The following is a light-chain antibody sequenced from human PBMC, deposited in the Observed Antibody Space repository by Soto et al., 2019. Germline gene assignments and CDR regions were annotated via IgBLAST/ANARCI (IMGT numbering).Light chain of an antibody. Sequence: EIVLTQSPATLSLSPGERATLSCRASQSVSSNYLAWYQQKPGQAPRLLIYGASTRATGIPDRFSGSGSATDFTLTISRLEPEDFAVYYCQQYAASPRTFGQGTKVDIK. J-gene: IGKJ1*01. V-gene: IGKV3-20*01. CDR1: QSVSSNY. CDR3: QQYAASPRT. CDR2: GAS.